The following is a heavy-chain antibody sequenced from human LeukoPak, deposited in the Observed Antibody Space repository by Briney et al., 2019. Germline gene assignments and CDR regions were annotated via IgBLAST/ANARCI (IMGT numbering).Heavy chain of an antibody. CDR3: SRTSHDYGSGIKVRYYMDV. CDR2: IKQDGSEK. J-gene: IGHJ6*03. Sequence: GGSLRLSCAASGFTFSSYWMSWVPQAPGKGLEGVAHIKQDGSEKHYVDSVKGRFTISRDNAKDSLYMQMKSARAGDTAVYYCSRTSHDYGSGIKVRYYMDVGGKATTVTV. V-gene: IGHV3-7*01. CDR1: GFTFSSYW. D-gene: IGHD3-10*01.